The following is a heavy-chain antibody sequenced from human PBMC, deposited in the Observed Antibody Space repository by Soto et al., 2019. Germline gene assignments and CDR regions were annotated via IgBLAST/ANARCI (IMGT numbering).Heavy chain of an antibody. Sequence: EVQLVESGGGLVQPGGSLRLSCAASGFPFSTYAMHWVRQVTGKGLEWVSMIGTAGDTYYSGSVKGRFTISRENAKNSLYLQMNSLTAGDTAVYYCVRDPAGHGMDVWGQGTTVTVSS. D-gene: IGHD3-10*01. CDR1: GFPFSTYA. V-gene: IGHV3-13*04. CDR2: IGTAGDT. CDR3: VRDPAGHGMDV. J-gene: IGHJ6*02.